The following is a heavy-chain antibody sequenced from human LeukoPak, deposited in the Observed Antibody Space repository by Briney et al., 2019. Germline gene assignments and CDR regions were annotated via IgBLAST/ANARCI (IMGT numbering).Heavy chain of an antibody. J-gene: IGHJ4*02. V-gene: IGHV3-7*03. CDR1: GFTFSYYW. D-gene: IGHD6-19*01. CDR2: IKEDGSEI. Sequence: PGGSLRLSCAACGFTFSYYWMNWVRQAPWKGPEWVANIKEDGSEIYYVDSVKGRFTIYRDNAKNSLYLQMNSLRAEDTAVYYCARGTSGCPGVDYWGQGALVTVSS. CDR3: ARGTSGCPGVDY.